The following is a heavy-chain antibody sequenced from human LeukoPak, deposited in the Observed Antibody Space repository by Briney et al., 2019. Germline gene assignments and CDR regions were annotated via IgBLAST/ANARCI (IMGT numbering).Heavy chain of an antibody. J-gene: IGHJ4*02. Sequence: ASVKVSCKASGYTFTGYYMHWVRQAPGQGLEWMGWINPNSGGTNYAQKFQGRVTMTRDTSISTAYMELSRLRSDDTAVYYCARVRMVRGVMGYWGQGTLVTVSS. CDR3: ARVRMVRGVMGY. V-gene: IGHV1-2*02. CDR2: INPNSGGT. D-gene: IGHD3-10*01. CDR1: GYTFTGYY.